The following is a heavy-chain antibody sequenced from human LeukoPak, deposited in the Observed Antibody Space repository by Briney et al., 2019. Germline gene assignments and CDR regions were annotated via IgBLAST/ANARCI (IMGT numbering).Heavy chain of an antibody. V-gene: IGHV3-53*01. CDR1: GFAVSNNY. D-gene: IGHD3-22*01. Sequence: PGGSLRLSCAASGFAVSNNYMSWVRQAPGKGLEWVSIIYGGGSTYYADSVKGRFTISRDNSKNTLYLQMNSLRAEDTAVYYCAKDLLRAGDYYDSSGTANWFDPWGQGTLVTVSS. CDR2: IYGGGST. J-gene: IGHJ5*02. CDR3: AKDLLRAGDYYDSSGTANWFDP.